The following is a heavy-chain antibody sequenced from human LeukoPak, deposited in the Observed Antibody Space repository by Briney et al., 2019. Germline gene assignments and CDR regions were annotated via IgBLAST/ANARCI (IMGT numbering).Heavy chain of an antibody. D-gene: IGHD3-22*01. CDR1: GFTFDDYA. J-gene: IGHJ6*03. Sequence: GGSLRLSCAASGFTFDDYAMHWVRQAPGKGLEWVSGISWNSGSIGYADSVKGRFTISRDNAKNSLYLQMNSLRAEDTALYYCAKDAVYDSSGYYSRYYYYMDVWGKGTTVTVSS. V-gene: IGHV3-9*01. CDR3: AKDAVYDSSGYYSRYYYYMDV. CDR2: ISWNSGSI.